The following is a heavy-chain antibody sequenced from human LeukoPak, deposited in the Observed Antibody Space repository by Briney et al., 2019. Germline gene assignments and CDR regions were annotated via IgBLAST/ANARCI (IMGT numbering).Heavy chain of an antibody. Sequence: GDSLKISCQRSGYSFSSFWVGWVRQTPGKGLEWMGVVYPDDSAARYSPSFQGQITFSAEKPLDTAYLQWSSLRASDTGIYFCARSRVWGDSRWAFDYWGQGTPVTVSS. CDR1: GYSFSSFW. CDR2: VYPDDSAA. J-gene: IGHJ4*02. D-gene: IGHD3-16*01. V-gene: IGHV5-51*01. CDR3: ARSRVWGDSRWAFDY.